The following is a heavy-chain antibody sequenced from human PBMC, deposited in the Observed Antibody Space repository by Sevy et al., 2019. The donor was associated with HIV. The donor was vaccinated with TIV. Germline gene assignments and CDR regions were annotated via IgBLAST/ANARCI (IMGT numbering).Heavy chain of an antibody. CDR3: ARHEYGDYVGWFAP. CDR1: GGSISSTTNY. D-gene: IGHD4-17*01. CDR2: ISYTGST. J-gene: IGHJ5*02. Sequence: SETLSLTCTVSGGSISSTTNYWDWIRQPPGKGLEWIATISYTGSTYYNPSLESRLTVSVDTSKNQLSLKLGSVTAADTAVYYCARHEYGDYVGWFAPWGQGTLVTVSS. V-gene: IGHV4-39*01.